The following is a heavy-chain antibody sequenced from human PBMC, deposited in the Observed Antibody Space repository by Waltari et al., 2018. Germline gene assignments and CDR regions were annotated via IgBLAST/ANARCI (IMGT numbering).Heavy chain of an antibody. CDR1: GFTFDVYA. CDR3: AKDMYSSSSGGDY. J-gene: IGHJ4*02. CDR2: ISWNSGSI. V-gene: IGHV3-9*01. D-gene: IGHD6-6*01. Sequence: EVQLVESGGGLVQPGRSLRLSCAAAGFTFDVYAMHWVRQAPGKGLEWVSGISWNSGSIGYADSVKGRFTISRDNAKNSLYLQMNSLRAEDTALYYCAKDMYSSSSGGDYWGQGTLVTVSS.